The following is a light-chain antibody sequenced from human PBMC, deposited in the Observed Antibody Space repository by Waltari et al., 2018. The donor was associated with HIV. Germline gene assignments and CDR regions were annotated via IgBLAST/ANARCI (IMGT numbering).Light chain of an antibody. J-gene: IGLJ3*02. Sequence: QSVLTQPPSASGTPGQRVAISCSGSSSNIGRNDVYWYQQLPGTAPKVLIYRSNQRPSGVPDRFSGSKSGTSASLAISALRSEDEADYYCATWDDSLSGPVFGGGTKLTVL. CDR1: SSNIGRND. CDR2: RSN. CDR3: ATWDDSLSGPV. V-gene: IGLV1-47*01.